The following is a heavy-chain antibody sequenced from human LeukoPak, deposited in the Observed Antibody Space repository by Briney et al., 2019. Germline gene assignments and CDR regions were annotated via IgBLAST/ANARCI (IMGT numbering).Heavy chain of an antibody. V-gene: IGHV4-39*01. Sequence: NPSQTLSLTCAVSGGSISSGGYYWGWIRQPPGKGLEWTGSIYYSGSTYYNPSLKSRVTISVDTSKNQFSLKLSSVTAADTAVYYCARRFWPYYDFWSGYQQGFDYWGQGTLVTVSS. CDR1: GGSISSGGYY. CDR3: ARRFWPYYDFWSGYQQGFDY. CDR2: IYYSGST. D-gene: IGHD3-3*01. J-gene: IGHJ4*02.